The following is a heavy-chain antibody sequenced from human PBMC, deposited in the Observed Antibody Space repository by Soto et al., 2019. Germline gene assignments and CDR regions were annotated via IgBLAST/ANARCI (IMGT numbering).Heavy chain of an antibody. CDR2: ISSDNNYI. CDR1: GFTFTSYS. Sequence: DVQLVESGGGLVKPGGSLRLSCVASGFTFTSYSMLWVRQPPGKGLEWVSSISSDNNYIYYADSVKGRFTISRDNAKNSLYLQMISLRAEDTAVYYCARGRTCTGATCYGGGDYWGRGTLVTVSS. D-gene: IGHD2-15*01. CDR3: ARGRTCTGATCYGGGDY. V-gene: IGHV3-21*02. J-gene: IGHJ4*02.